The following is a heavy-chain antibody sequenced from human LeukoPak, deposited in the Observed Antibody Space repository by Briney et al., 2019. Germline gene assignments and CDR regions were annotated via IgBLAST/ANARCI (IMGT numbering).Heavy chain of an antibody. J-gene: IGHJ4*02. CDR3: AKYYDNDCFRNFDY. D-gene: IGHD3-16*01. Sequence: GRSLRLSCAASGFDFSIYAMAWVSQAPGRGLEWVSVIAAGGGGIQYADAVQGHFTISRDNFKNTRYLQVDRLGVYGTGLYYCAKYYDNDCFRNFDYWGQGSLVTVSS. V-gene: IGHV3-23*01. CDR2: IAAGGGGI. CDR1: GFDFSIYA.